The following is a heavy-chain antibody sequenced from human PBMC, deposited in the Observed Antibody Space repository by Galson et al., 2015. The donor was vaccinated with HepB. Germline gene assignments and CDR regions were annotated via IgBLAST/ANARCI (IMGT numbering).Heavy chain of an antibody. Sequence: SLRLSCAASGFTFSSYSMNWVRQAPGKGLEWVSYISSSSGTIYYADSVKGRFTISRDNAKNSLYLQMNSPRAEDTAVYYCARQWLVPGYYGMDVWGQGTTVTVSS. V-gene: IGHV3-48*04. J-gene: IGHJ6*02. CDR2: ISSSSGTI. CDR1: GFTFSSYS. CDR3: ARQWLVPGYYGMDV. D-gene: IGHD6-19*01.